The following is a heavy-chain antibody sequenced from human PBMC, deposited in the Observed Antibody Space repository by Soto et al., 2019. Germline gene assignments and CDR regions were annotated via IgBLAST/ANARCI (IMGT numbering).Heavy chain of an antibody. D-gene: IGHD5-18*01. CDR2: ISHSGST. J-gene: IGHJ4*02. V-gene: IGHV4-59*12. CDR3: AREYTYGSNFFDC. Sequence: PSETLSLTCTVSGGSISNYYWSWIRQPPGKGLEWIGYISHSGSTYYTPSLKSRVIISADTSKNQFSLNLTSVTAADTAVYYCAREYTYGSNFFDCWGQGALVTVSS. CDR1: GGSISNYY.